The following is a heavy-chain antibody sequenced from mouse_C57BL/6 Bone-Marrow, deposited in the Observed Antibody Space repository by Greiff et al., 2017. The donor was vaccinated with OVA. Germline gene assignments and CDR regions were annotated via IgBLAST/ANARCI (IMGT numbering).Heavy chain of an antibody. CDR3: TRKSYGSSRDY. Sequence: QVQLQQSGAELVRPGASVTLSCKASGYTFTDYEMHWVKQTPGHGLEWIGDIDPGTGGTAYNQKFKGKAILTADKSSSTAYMELRSLTSEDSAVYYCTRKSYGSSRDYWGQGTTLTVSS. J-gene: IGHJ2*01. CDR1: GYTFTDYE. D-gene: IGHD1-1*01. V-gene: IGHV1-15*01. CDR2: IDPGTGGT.